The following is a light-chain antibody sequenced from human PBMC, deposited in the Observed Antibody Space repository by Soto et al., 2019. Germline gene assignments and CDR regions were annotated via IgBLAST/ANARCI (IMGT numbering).Light chain of an antibody. J-gene: IGLJ3*02. CDR3: RAYTVRNTRVL. CDR2: EVS. Sequence: QSALTQPASVSGSPGQSITISCTGTSSDVGGYNFVSWYQQHPGKAPRLIIYEVSSRPSGVSYRFSGSKSGNTASLTISGLQAEDAADFYCRAYTVRNTRVLFGGGTKRTV. V-gene: IGLV2-14*01. CDR1: SSDVGGYNF.